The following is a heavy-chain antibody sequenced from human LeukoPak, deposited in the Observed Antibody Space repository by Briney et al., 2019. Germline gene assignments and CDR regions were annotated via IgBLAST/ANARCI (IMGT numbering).Heavy chain of an antibody. CDR2: INHSGST. CDR1: GGSFSGYY. CDR3: ASDFWSGYYYDAFDI. D-gene: IGHD3-3*01. Sequence: SETLSLTCAVYGGSFSGYYWSWIRQPPGKGLEWIGEINHSGSTNYNPSLKSRVTISVDTSKNQFSLKLSSVTAADTAVYYCASDFWSGYYYDAFDIWGQGTMVTVSS. V-gene: IGHV4-34*01. J-gene: IGHJ3*02.